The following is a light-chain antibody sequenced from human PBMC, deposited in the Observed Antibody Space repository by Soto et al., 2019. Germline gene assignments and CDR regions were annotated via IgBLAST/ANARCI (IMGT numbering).Light chain of an antibody. CDR3: QQYGRSPGT. J-gene: IGKJ5*01. V-gene: IGKV3-20*01. CDR2: DAS. CDR1: QSVTGTY. Sequence: EIVLTQSPGTLSLSPGEGATLSCRASQSVTGTYLAWYQQKVGQAPRLLIYDASSRAPAIPDRFSGSGSGTDFTLTISRLESEDFAVYYCQQYGRSPGTFGQGTRLDIK.